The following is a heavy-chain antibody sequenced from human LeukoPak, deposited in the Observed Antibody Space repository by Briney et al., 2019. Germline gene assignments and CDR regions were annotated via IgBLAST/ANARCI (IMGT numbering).Heavy chain of an antibody. V-gene: IGHV4-30-4*01. Sequence: SETLSLTCTVSVASISSGDYYWSWIRQPPGKGLEWIGYIFYSGNTNYNPSLKSRLTISVDTSKNQFSLKLSSVTAADTAVYYCARVAKPMAYGMDVWGQGTTVTVSS. CDR2: IFYSGNT. D-gene: IGHD3-10*01. CDR1: VASISSGDYY. J-gene: IGHJ6*02. CDR3: ARVAKPMAYGMDV.